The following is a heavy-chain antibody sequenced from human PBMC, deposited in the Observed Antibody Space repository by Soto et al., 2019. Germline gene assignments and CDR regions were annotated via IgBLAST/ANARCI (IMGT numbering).Heavy chain of an antibody. Sequence: EVQLVESGGGLVQPGGSLRLSCAASGFTFNTYWMHWVRQAPGKGLVWVSRANSDGSSTTYADSVKGRFTISRDNARNTLYLEMNRLRADDTAVYYCTRVIRFESAAYSNSYGMDVWGQGTTVTVSS. CDR2: ANSDGSST. J-gene: IGHJ6*02. D-gene: IGHD3-10*01. CDR1: GFTFNTYW. V-gene: IGHV3-74*03. CDR3: TRVIRFESAAYSNSYGMDV.